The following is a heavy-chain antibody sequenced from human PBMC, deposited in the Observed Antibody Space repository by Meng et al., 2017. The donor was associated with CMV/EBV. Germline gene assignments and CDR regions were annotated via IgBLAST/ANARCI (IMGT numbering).Heavy chain of an antibody. D-gene: IGHD1-26*01. V-gene: IGHV4-59*04. J-gene: IGHJ6*02. Sequence: GSLRLSCAASGFTFSSYSMNWIRQPPGKGLEWIGNIYYSGSTYYNPSLKSRVIMSVDTSKNQFSLKLFSVTAADTAVYYCARSFDRNYYYYGIDVWGQGTTVTVSS. CDR3: ARSFDRNYYYYGIDV. CDR1: GFTFSSYS. CDR2: IYYSGST.